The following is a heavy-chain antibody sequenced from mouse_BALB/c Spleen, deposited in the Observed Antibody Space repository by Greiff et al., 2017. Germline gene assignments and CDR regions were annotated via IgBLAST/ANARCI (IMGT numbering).Heavy chain of an antibody. Sequence: DVHLVESGGGLVKPGGSLKLSCAASGFTFSSYAMSWVRQSPEKRLEWVAEISSGGSYTYYPDTVTGRFTISRDNAKNTLYLEMSSLRSEDTAMYYCARDYYGKGTAMDYWGQGTSVTVSS. D-gene: IGHD1-1*01. CDR3: ARDYYGKGTAMDY. J-gene: IGHJ4*01. V-gene: IGHV5-9-4*01. CDR2: ISSGGSYT. CDR1: GFTFSSYA.